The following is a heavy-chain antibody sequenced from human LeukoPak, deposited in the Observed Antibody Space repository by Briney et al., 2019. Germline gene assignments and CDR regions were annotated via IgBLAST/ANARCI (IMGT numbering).Heavy chain of an antibody. CDR1: GDSISSGDHY. D-gene: IGHD2/OR15-2a*01. CDR3: ARAAAATNSWYYFDY. Sequence: SQTLSLTCAVSGDSISSGDHYWSWICQPPGKGLEWIGYIHHSGNTHYNPSLRSRAIISVDMSKNQFSLSLNSLTAADSAVYYCARAAAATNSWYYFDYWGRGTQVTVSS. J-gene: IGHJ4*02. CDR2: IHHSGNT. V-gene: IGHV4-30-4*01.